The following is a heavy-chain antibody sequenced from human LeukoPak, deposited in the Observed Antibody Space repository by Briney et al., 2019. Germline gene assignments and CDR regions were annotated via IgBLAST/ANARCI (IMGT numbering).Heavy chain of an antibody. V-gene: IGHV3-23*01. CDR3: AKTSQYSSGWFDY. D-gene: IGHD6-19*01. J-gene: IGHJ4*02. CDR1: GFTFSNYA. CDR2: ISGSGGST. Sequence: GGSLRLSCAASGFTFSNYAMSWVRQAPGKGLEWVSTISGSGGSTYYVDSVKGRFTISRDNSRNTLDIEMNSLSPEDTAVYYCAKTSQYSSGWFDYWGQGTLVTVSS.